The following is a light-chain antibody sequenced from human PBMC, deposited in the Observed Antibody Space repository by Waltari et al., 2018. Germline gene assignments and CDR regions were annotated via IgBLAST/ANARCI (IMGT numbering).Light chain of an antibody. CDR3: SSYASSRTYI. CDR2: EVR. V-gene: IGLV2-18*02. Sequence: QAALTQSPSVSGSPGQSVTISCTGTSSDIGDYNRVSWYQQYPGKAPKVVIYEVRNRTAGVADRFSGSKSGNTASLIISGLQAEDEADYYCSSYASSRTYIFGAGTRLTVL. CDR1: SSDIGDYNR. J-gene: IGLJ1*01.